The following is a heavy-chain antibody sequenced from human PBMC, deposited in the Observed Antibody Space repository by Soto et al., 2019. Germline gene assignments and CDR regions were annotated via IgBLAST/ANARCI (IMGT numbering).Heavy chain of an antibody. J-gene: IGHJ4*02. CDR2: IGNKANSYAT. Sequence: EVQLVESGGGLVQPGGSLKLSCAASGFSFSGSTMHWVRQASGKGLEWVSRIGNKANSYATTYAASVKGRFTISRDDSKNTAYLQMNSLSTEDTAVYYCLVGTAGGSPPYWGQGTLVTVSS. V-gene: IGHV3-73*02. CDR1: GFSFSGST. D-gene: IGHD1-1*01. CDR3: LVGTAGGSPPY.